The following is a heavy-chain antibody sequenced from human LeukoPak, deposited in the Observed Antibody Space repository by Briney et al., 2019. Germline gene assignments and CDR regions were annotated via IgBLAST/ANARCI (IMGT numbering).Heavy chain of an antibody. Sequence: GGSLRLSCVVSGFTFSSYNFNWVRQAPGKGLEWVSSIGISTTYIYYADSVTGRFTISRDNAKNSLYLQMNSLRAEDTAVYYCARGHWGLDYWGRGTLVTVSS. CDR1: GFTFSSYN. CDR3: ARGHWGLDY. J-gene: IGHJ4*02. V-gene: IGHV3-21*01. CDR2: IGISTTYI. D-gene: IGHD7-27*01.